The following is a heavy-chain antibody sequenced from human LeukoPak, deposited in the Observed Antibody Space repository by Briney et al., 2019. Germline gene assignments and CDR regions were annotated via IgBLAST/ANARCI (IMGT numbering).Heavy chain of an antibody. V-gene: IGHV3-33*01. CDR1: GFTFSSYA. Sequence: GGSLRLSSAASGFTFSSYAMHWVHQAPGKGLEWVAVIWYDGSNKYYADSVKGRFTISRDNSKNTLYLQMNSLGAEDTAVYYCASAFRAGTHAFDIWGQGTMVTVSS. CDR2: IWYDGSNK. D-gene: IGHD6-19*01. J-gene: IGHJ3*02. CDR3: ASAFRAGTHAFDI.